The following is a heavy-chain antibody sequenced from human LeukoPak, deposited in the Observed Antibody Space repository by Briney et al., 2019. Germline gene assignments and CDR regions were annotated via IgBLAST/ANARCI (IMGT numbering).Heavy chain of an antibody. CDR3: ARGRGFWSGYYPFDY. Sequence: SETLSLTCTVSGGSVDTIDYYWSWIRQPPGKGLEWIGYIYYSGSTNYNPSLKSRVTISVDTSKNQFSLKLSSVTAADTAVYYCARGRGFWSGYYPFDYWGQGTLVTVSS. CDR2: IYYSGST. D-gene: IGHD3-3*01. V-gene: IGHV4-61*08. J-gene: IGHJ4*02. CDR1: GGSVDTIDYY.